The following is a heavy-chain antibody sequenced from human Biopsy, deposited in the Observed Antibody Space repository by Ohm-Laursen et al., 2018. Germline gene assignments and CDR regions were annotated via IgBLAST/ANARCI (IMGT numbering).Heavy chain of an antibody. Sequence: SDTLSLTCAVSGASINIAYYWGWIRQPPGKGLEWIGIIYQTGSTYYNPSLKSRLTISGDASKNEFFLNLTSVTAADTAIYYCVRVRGITPPGAFDFWGQGTKVAVSS. CDR3: VRVRGITPPGAFDF. J-gene: IGHJ3*01. V-gene: IGHV4-38-2*01. CDR2: IYQTGST. CDR1: GASINIAYY. D-gene: IGHD6-13*01.